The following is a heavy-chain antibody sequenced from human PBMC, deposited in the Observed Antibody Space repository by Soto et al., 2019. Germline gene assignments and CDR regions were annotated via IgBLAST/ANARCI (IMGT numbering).Heavy chain of an antibody. CDR1: SGSISSSNW. V-gene: IGHV4-4*02. CDR3: AKTRNDYGDYVGWFYFDY. Sequence: SETLSLTCAVSSGSISSSNWWSWVRQPPGKGLEWIGEIYHSGSTNYNPSLKSRVTISVDKSKNQFSLKLSSVTAADTAVYYCAKTRNDYGDYVGWFYFDYWGQGTRVTVSS. CDR2: IYHSGST. J-gene: IGHJ4*02. D-gene: IGHD4-17*01.